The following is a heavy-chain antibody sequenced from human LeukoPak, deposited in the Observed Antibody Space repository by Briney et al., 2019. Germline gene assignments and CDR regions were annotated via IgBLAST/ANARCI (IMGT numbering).Heavy chain of an antibody. CDR3: AKGGYCSSTSCYRDAFDI. CDR1: GFTFSSYA. V-gene: IGHV3-23*01. J-gene: IGHJ3*02. CDR2: ISGSGGST. D-gene: IGHD2-2*02. Sequence: GGSLRLSCAASGFTFSSYAMSWVRQAPGKGLEWVSAISGSGGSTYYADSVKGRFTISRDNSKNTLYLQTNSLRAEDTAVYYCAKGGYCSSTSCYRDAFDIWGQGTMVTVSS.